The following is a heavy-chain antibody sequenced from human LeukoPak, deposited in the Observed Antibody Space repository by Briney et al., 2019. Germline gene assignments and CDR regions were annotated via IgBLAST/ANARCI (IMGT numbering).Heavy chain of an antibody. CDR1: DYSISSAYY. J-gene: IGHJ4*02. D-gene: IGHD2-21*02. CDR2: IFHSGST. Sequence: SETLSLTRAVSDYSISSAYYWGWIRQPPGKGLEWIGSIFHSGSTDYNPSLKSRVTISVDTSKNQFSLKLRSVTAADTAVYYCARDQAYCGGDCYFDFWGQGTLVTVSS. V-gene: IGHV4-38-2*02. CDR3: ARDQAYCGGDCYFDF.